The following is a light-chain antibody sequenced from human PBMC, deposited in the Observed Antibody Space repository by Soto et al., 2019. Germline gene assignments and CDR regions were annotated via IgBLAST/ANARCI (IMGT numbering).Light chain of an antibody. V-gene: IGLV1-51*01. CDR3: GTWDTSLSSVYV. CDR1: NSNIGSHY. J-gene: IGLJ1*01. Sequence: QAVLTQPPSVSAAPGQKVTISCSGSNSNIGSHYVSWYQQLPGTAPKLLIYDIDQRPSGIPDRFSGSRSGTSATLGITGLQTGDEADYYCGTWDTSLSSVYVFGTGTKVTVL. CDR2: DID.